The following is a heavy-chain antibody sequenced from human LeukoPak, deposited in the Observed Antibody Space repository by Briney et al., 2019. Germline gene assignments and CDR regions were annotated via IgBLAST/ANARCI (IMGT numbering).Heavy chain of an antibody. CDR3: AKRGYSYGDFDF. V-gene: IGHV1-24*01. Sequence: ASVKVSCKVSGYTLTELSMHWVRQAPGKWLEWMGGFDPEDGETIYAQKFQGRVTMTRNTSISTAYMELSSLRSEDTAVYFCAKRGYSYGDFDFWGQGTLVTVSS. D-gene: IGHD5-18*01. CDR2: FDPEDGET. CDR1: GYTLTELS. J-gene: IGHJ4*02.